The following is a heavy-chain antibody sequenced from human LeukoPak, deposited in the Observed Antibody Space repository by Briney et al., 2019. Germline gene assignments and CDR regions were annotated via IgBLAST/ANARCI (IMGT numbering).Heavy chain of an antibody. CDR1: GGSISSGGYY. CDR2: IYYSGST. V-gene: IGHV4-31*03. CDR3: ARGTYDYYFDY. D-gene: IGHD3-22*01. Sequence: SRTLSLTCTVSGGSISSGGYYWSWIRQHPGKGLEWIGYIYYSGSTYYNPSLKSRVTISVDTSKNQFSLKLSSVIAADTAVYYCARGTYDYYFDYWGQGTLVTVSS. J-gene: IGHJ4*02.